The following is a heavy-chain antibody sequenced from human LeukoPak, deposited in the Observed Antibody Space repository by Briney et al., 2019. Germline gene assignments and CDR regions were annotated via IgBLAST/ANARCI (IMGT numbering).Heavy chain of an antibody. CDR1: GGSISSGDYY. CDR2: IYYSGST. D-gene: IGHD2-21*01. CDR3: ARDASDHDAFDI. Sequence: SETLSLXCTVSGGSISSGDYYWSWIRQPPGKGLEWIGYIYYSGSTYYNPSLKSRVTISVDTSKNQFSLKLSSVTAADTAVYYCARDASDHDAFDIWGQGTMVTVSS. J-gene: IGHJ3*02. V-gene: IGHV4-30-4*08.